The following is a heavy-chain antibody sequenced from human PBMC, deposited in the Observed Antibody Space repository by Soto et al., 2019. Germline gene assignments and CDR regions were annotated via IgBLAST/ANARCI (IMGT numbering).Heavy chain of an antibody. J-gene: IGHJ4*02. CDR3: TTSISGLVTGH. CDR2: IRSNGDGGTA. CDR1: GFTFSNSW. V-gene: IGHV3-15*07. Sequence: EVQLVESGGGLVKPGGSLRLSCAASGFTFSNSWMNWVRQAPGKGLEWVGRIRSNGDGGTADYAAPVKSRFTFSRDDSQNTMFLQMNSLKTEYTGVYFCTTSISGLVTGHWGQGTLVTVSS. D-gene: IGHD3-3*01.